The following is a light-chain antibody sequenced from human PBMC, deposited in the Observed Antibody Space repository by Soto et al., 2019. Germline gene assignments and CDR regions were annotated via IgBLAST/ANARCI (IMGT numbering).Light chain of an antibody. J-gene: IGLJ3*02. Sequence: QSALTQPASVSGSPGQSITISCTGTNSDVGSHNFVSWYQQYPGKAPKLLIYEASKRPSGLSNHFSGSKSGNTASLTISGLQAEDEADYYCCSLANGATWVFGGGTTLTVL. CDR1: NSDVGSHNF. CDR2: EAS. CDR3: CSLANGATWV. V-gene: IGLV2-23*01.